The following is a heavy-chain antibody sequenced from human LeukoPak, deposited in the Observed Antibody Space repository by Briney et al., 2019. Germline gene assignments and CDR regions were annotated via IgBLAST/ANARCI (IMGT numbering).Heavy chain of an antibody. CDR2: ISGSGGST. CDR1: GFTLSSYA. D-gene: IGHD6-19*01. Sequence: LSGGSLRLSCAASGFTLSSYAMSWVRQAPGKGLEWVSAISGSGGSTYYADSVKGRFTISRDNSKNTLYLQMNSLRAEDTAVYYCAKAHGYSSGWYDAFDIWGQGTMVTVSS. CDR3: AKAHGYSSGWYDAFDI. J-gene: IGHJ3*02. V-gene: IGHV3-23*01.